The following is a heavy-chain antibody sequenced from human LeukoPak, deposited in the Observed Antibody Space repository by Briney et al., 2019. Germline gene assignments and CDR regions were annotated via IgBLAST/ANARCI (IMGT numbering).Heavy chain of an antibody. CDR3: ARDGYSSSWYRAFDI. CDR2: INTDGSSP. Sequence: PGGSLRLSCAASGFTFSAYWMHWVRQAPGKGLVWVSRINTDGSSPTYADSVKGRFTISRDNAKNSLYLQMNSLRAEDTAVYYCARDGYSSSWYRAFDIWGQGTMVTVSS. V-gene: IGHV3-74*01. J-gene: IGHJ3*02. CDR1: GFTFSAYW. D-gene: IGHD6-13*01.